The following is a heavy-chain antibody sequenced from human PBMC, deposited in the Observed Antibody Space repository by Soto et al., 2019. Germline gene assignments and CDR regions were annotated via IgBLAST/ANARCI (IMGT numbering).Heavy chain of an antibody. Sequence: EVQLVESGGGLVPPGRSLRLSCAASGITFDIFGMHWIRQAPGKGLEWVAGISWNNGGIAYADSVKGRFTISRDNTKNSLFLQLNSLRTEDTAFYYCTKERAGTTFVFDSWGLGTLVTVSS. J-gene: IGHJ4*02. CDR2: ISWNNGGI. D-gene: IGHD1-1*01. V-gene: IGHV3-9*01. CDR3: TKERAGTTFVFDS. CDR1: GITFDIFG.